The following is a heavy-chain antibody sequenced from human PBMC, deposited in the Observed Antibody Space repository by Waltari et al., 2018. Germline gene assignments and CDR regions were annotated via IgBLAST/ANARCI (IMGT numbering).Heavy chain of an antibody. V-gene: IGHV3-30*02. CDR1: GLPFRSYG. CDR2: IRYDGSNK. CDR3: AKGGRWLANAFDY. D-gene: IGHD6-19*01. J-gene: IGHJ4*02. Sequence: QVQLVESGGGVVQPGGSLRLTCAASGLPFRSYGMHWVRQAPGKGLEWVAFIRYDGSNKYYADSVKGRFTISRDNSKNTLYLQTNSLRVEDTAVYYCAKGGRWLANAFDYWGQGTLVTVSS.